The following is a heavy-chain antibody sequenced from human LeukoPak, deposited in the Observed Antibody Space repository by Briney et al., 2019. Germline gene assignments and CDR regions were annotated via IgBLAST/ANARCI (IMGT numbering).Heavy chain of an antibody. D-gene: IGHD4-17*01. J-gene: IGHJ4*02. V-gene: IGHV4-34*01. CDR2: INHSGST. Sequence: PSETLSLTCAVYGGSFSGYYWSWIRQPPGKGLEWIGEINHSGSTNYNPSLKSRVTISVDTSKNQFSLKLSSVTAADTAVYYCARAATVTYPFDYWGQGTLVTVSS. CDR1: GGSFSGYY. CDR3: ARAATVTYPFDY.